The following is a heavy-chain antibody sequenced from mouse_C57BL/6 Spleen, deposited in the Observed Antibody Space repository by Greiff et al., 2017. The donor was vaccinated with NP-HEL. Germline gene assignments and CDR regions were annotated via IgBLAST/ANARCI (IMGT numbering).Heavy chain of an antibody. J-gene: IGHJ2*01. CDR3: ARNAYQYYFDY. CDR2: INPSTGGT. CDR1: GYSFTGYY. Sequence: EVKLVESGPELVKPGASVKISCKASGYSFTGYYMNWVKQSPEKSLEWIGEINPSTGGTTYNQKFKAKATLTVDKSSSTAYMQLKSLTSEDSAVYYCARNAYQYYFDYWGQGTTLTVSS. D-gene: IGHD2-10*01. V-gene: IGHV1-42*01.